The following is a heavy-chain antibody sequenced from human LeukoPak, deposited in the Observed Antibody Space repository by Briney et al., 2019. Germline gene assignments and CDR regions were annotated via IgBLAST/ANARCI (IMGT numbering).Heavy chain of an antibody. CDR2: INSDGKTP. D-gene: IGHD2-15*01. CDR1: GFTFSSYW. Sequence: GGSLRLSCAASGFTFSSYWMHWVRQAPGKGLVWVSRINSDGKTPTYANSVKGRFTISRDNAKNTLYLQMNSLRVEDTAVYYCARDQPYCSGGICYFDYWGQGTLVTVSS. J-gene: IGHJ4*02. CDR3: ARDQPYCSGGICYFDY. V-gene: IGHV3-74*01.